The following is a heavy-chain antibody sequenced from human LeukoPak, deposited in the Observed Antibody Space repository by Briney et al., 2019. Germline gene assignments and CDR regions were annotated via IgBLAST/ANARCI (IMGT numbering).Heavy chain of an antibody. D-gene: IGHD5-12*01. Sequence: GGSLRLSCAASEFSVGSNYMTWVRQAPGKGLEWVSLIYSGGSTYYADSVKGRFTISRDNSKNTLYLQMNSLRAEDTAVYYCAKGSGYEHSYYYYYMDVWGKGTTVTFSS. J-gene: IGHJ6*03. CDR1: EFSVGSNY. CDR2: IYSGGST. V-gene: IGHV3-66*01. CDR3: AKGSGYEHSYYYYYMDV.